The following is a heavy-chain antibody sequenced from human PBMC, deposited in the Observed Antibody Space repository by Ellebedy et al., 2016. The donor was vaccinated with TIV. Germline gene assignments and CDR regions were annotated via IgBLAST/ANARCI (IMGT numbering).Heavy chain of an antibody. CDR3: AKGRRVELGYFDY. Sequence: GESLKISXAASGFTFSSYAMGWVRQAPGKGLEWVSAISGSGGSTYYADSVKGRFTISRDNSKNTLYLQMNSLRAEDTAVYYCAKGRRVELGYFDYWGQGTLVTVSS. D-gene: IGHD1-26*01. CDR1: GFTFSSYA. CDR2: ISGSGGST. J-gene: IGHJ4*02. V-gene: IGHV3-23*01.